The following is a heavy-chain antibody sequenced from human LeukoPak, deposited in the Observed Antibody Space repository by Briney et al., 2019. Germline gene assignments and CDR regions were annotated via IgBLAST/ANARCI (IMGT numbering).Heavy chain of an antibody. CDR3: ARLLWNGEDY. D-gene: IGHD3-3*01. V-gene: IGHV4-39*01. J-gene: IGHJ4*02. CDR2: IYYSGST. CDR1: GGSINSTYY. Sequence: SETLSFTCTGSGGSINSTYYWGWIRQPPGRGLEWIGSIYYSGSTFYNPSLQSRVTISVDTSKSQFSLRLTSVTASDTAVYFCARLLWNGEDYWGQGTLVTVSS.